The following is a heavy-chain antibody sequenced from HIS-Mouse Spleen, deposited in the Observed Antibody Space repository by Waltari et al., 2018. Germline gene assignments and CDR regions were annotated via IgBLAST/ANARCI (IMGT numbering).Heavy chain of an antibody. CDR2: TYYGSKWYN. V-gene: IGHV6-1*01. J-gene: IGHJ3*02. D-gene: IGHD6-6*01. CDR3: ARELPRIAARPDAFDI. Sequence: QVQLQQSGPGLVKPSQTLSLTCPISGDSASSNSAAWNWIRQSPSRGLEWLGRTYYGSKWYNAYAVSVKSRITINPDSSKNQFSLQLNSVTPEDTAVYYCARELPRIAARPDAFDIWGQGTMVTVSS. CDR1: GDSASSNSAA.